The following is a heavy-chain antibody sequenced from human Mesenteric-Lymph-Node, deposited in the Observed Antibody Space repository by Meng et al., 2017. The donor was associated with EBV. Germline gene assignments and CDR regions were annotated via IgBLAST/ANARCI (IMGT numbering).Heavy chain of an antibody. CDR2: VSSSGGTT. J-gene: IGHJ4*02. V-gene: IGHV3-23*01. CDR3: AIRIAVNY. D-gene: IGHD6-19*01. Sequence: EVQLLGSGGGLVPPGGSLRLSCAASGFTFSSNAMNWVRQAPGKGLEWVSAVSSSGGTTYYADSVKGRFTISRDNSKNTLYLQMNSLRAEDTAVYYCAIRIAVNYWGQGTLVTVSS. CDR1: GFTFSSNA.